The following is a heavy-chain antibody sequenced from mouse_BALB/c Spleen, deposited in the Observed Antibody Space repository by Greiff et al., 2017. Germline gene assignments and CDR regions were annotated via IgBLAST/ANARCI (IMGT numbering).Heavy chain of an antibody. CDR1: GYSITSDYA. V-gene: IGHV3-2*02. D-gene: IGHD2-4*01. CDR3: ARSDYDEAWFAY. CDR2: ISYSGST. Sequence: EVQLQQSGPGLVKPSQSLSLTCTVTGYSITSDYAWNWIRQFPGNKLEWMVYISYSGSTSYNPSLKSRISITRDTSKNQFFLQLNSVTTEDTATYYCARSDYDEAWFAYWGQGTLVTVSA. J-gene: IGHJ3*01.